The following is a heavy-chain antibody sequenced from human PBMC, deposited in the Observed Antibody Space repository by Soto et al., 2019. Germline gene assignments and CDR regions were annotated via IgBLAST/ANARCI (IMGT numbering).Heavy chain of an antibody. CDR3: ARVRYSGSYASLGWFDP. V-gene: IGHV1-3*01. CDR2: INAGNGNT. D-gene: IGHD1-26*01. CDR1: GYTFTSYA. Sequence: ASVKVSCKASGYTFTSYAMHWVRQAPGQRLERMGWINAGNGNTKYSQKFQGRVTITRDTSASTAYMELSSLRSEDTAVYYCARVRYSGSYASLGWFDPWGQGTLVTVSS. J-gene: IGHJ5*02.